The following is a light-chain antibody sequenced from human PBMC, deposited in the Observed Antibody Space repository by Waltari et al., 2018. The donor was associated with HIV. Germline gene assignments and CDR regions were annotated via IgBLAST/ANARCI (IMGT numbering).Light chain of an antibody. J-gene: IGKJ2*01. CDR1: QSVSRY. CDR3: QQCSNWPPI. V-gene: IGKV3-11*01. CDR2: DGF. Sequence: IVLTRSPVTLSLSRAQTATLSCRASQSVSRYVAWYQQKPGQPPRLLIYDGFNRATGVPARFSGSASGTDFTLTISSLEPEDFAVYFCQQCSNWPPIFGQGTKLEIK.